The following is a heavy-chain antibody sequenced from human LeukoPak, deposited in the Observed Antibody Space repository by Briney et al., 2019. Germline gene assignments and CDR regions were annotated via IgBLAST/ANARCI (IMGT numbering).Heavy chain of an antibody. Sequence: PSQTLSLTCTVSGGSISSGSYYWSWIRQPAGKGLEWIGRIYTSGSTNYNPSLKSRVTISVDTSKNQFSLKLSSVTAADTAVYYCARGLRGRPFDYWGQGTLVTVSS. CDR2: IYTSGST. CDR1: GGSISSGSYY. V-gene: IGHV4-61*02. J-gene: IGHJ4*02. D-gene: IGHD4-17*01. CDR3: ARGLRGRPFDY.